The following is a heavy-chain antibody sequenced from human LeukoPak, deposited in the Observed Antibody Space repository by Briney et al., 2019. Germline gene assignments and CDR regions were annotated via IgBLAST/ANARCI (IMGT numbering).Heavy chain of an antibody. CDR2: IRYDGSNK. Sequence: GGSLRLSCAASGFTFSSYGMHWVRQAPGKGLEWMAFIRYDGSNKYYADSVKGRFTISRDNSKNTLYLQMNSLRAEDTAVYYCAKDRDYYDSSGYWGPFDYWGQGTLVTVSS. J-gene: IGHJ4*02. V-gene: IGHV3-30*02. CDR1: GFTFSSYG. CDR3: AKDRDYYDSSGYWGPFDY. D-gene: IGHD3-22*01.